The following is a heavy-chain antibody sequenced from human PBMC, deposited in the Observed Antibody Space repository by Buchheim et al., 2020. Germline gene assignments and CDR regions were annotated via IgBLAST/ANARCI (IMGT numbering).Heavy chain of an antibody. CDR3: ARGGVLGPNYWFDP. CDR1: GGSISSGGYS. V-gene: IGHV4-30-2*01. D-gene: IGHD7-27*01. Sequence: QLQLQESGSGLVKPSQTLSLTCAVSGGSISSGGYSWSWIRQPPGKGLEWIGYIYHIGSTYYTPSLKSRVTISVDRSKNHFSLKLSSVTAADTAGYYWARGGVLGPNYWFDPWGQGTL. J-gene: IGHJ5*02. CDR2: IYHIGST.